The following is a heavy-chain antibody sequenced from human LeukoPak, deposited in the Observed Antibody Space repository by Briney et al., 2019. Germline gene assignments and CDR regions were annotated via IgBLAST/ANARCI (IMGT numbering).Heavy chain of an antibody. Sequence: PSETLSLTCTVSGVSISSSNSYWGWIRQPPGKGLEWIGSIYYSGNTYYNASLKSQVSISIDTSQNQFSLKLTSVTPADTAVYYCARTAKYYYGSETYYFFDYWGQGTLVTVSS. CDR1: GVSISSSNSY. D-gene: IGHD3-10*01. CDR2: IYYSGNT. V-gene: IGHV4-39*01. CDR3: ARTAKYYYGSETYYFFDY. J-gene: IGHJ4*02.